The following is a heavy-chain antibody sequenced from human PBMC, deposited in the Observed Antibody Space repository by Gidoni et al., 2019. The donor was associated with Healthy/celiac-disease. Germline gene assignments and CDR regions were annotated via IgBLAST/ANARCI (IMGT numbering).Heavy chain of an antibody. CDR1: GFPFSSYA. D-gene: IGHD3-10*01. J-gene: IGHJ4*02. CDR3: AKDRSSSGSFDY. V-gene: IGHV3-23*01. Sequence: EVQLLESGGGLVQPGGSLRLSCAASGFPFSSYAMSWVRQAPGKGLEWVSAISGSGGSTYYADSVKGRFTISRDNSKNTLYLQMNSLRAEDTAVYYCAKDRSSSGSFDYWGQGTLVTVSS. CDR2: ISGSGGST.